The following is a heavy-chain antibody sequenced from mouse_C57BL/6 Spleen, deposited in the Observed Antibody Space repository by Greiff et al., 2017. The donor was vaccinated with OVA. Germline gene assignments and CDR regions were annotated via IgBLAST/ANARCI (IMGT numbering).Heavy chain of an antibody. CDR3: ARGDYGSSCDY. CDR2: IDPSDSEP. Sequence: QVQLKQPGAELVRPGSSVKLSCKASGYTFTSYWMHWVKQRPIQGLEWIGNIDPSDSEPHSNQKFKDKATLTVDKSSSTAYMQLSSLTSEDSAVYYCARGDYGSSCDYWGQGTTLTVSS. J-gene: IGHJ2*01. V-gene: IGHV1-52*01. CDR1: GYTFTSYW. D-gene: IGHD1-1*01.